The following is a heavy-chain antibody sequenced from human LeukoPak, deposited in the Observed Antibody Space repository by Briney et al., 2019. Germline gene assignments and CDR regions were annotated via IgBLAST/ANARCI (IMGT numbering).Heavy chain of an antibody. V-gene: IGHV3-30-3*01. CDR2: ISYDGSNK. D-gene: IGHD3-9*01. J-gene: IGHJ3*02. Sequence: PGRSLRLSCAASGFTFSSYAMHWVRQAPGKGLEWVAVISYDGSNKYYADSVKGRFTISRDNSKNTLYLQMNSLRAEDTAVYYCARAPLPVLRYFDWPYGENAFDIWGQGTMVTVSS. CDR3: ARAPLPVLRYFDWPYGENAFDI. CDR1: GFTFSSYA.